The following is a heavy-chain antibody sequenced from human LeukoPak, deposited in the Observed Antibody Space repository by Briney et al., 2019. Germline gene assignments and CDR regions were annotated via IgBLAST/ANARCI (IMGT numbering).Heavy chain of an antibody. D-gene: IGHD3-22*01. J-gene: IGHJ4*02. CDR1: GFTFRRFW. Sequence: PGGSLRLSCAASGFTFRRFWMSWVRQAPGKGLEWIGNIYYRGSTYYNPSLKSRVTISVDTSKNQFSPKLSSVTAADMAVYYCARDQGTIILGYFDYWGQGTLVTVSS. CDR3: ARDQGTIILGYFDY. V-gene: IGHV4-4*02. CDR2: IYYRGST.